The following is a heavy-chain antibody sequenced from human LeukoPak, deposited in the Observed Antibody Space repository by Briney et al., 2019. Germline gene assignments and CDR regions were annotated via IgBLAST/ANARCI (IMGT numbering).Heavy chain of an antibody. CDR3: ARLSTVTTSFDY. D-gene: IGHD4-17*01. V-gene: IGHV4-61*02. J-gene: IGHJ4*02. CDR2: IYTSGTT. Sequence: SETLSLTCTVSGGSISTSNYYWSWIRQPAGKGLEWIGRIYTSGTTHYNPSLKSRVTMSVDTSKNQFSLKLSSVTAADTAVYYCARLSTVTTSFDYWGQGTLVTVSS. CDR1: GGSISTSNYY.